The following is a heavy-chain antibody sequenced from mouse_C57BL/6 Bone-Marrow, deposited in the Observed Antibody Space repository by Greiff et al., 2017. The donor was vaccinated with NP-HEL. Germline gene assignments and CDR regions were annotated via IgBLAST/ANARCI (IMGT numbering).Heavy chain of an antibody. Sequence: VKLEESGGGLVKPGGSLKLSCAASGFTFSSYAMSWVRQTPEKRLEWVATISDGGSYTYYPDNVKGRFTISRDNAKNNLYLQMSHLKSEDTAMYYCAREAYYYGSRRFAYWGQGTLVTVSA. V-gene: IGHV5-4*01. D-gene: IGHD1-1*01. J-gene: IGHJ3*01. CDR1: GFTFSSYA. CDR2: ISDGGSYT. CDR3: AREAYYYGSRRFAY.